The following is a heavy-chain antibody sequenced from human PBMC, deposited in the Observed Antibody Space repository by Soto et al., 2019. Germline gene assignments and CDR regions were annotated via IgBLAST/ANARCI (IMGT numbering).Heavy chain of an antibody. V-gene: IGHV4-59*08. Sequence: SETLSVTCTVSGGSISSYYWSWIRQPPGKGLEWIGYIYYSGSTYYNPSLKSRVTISVDTSKNQFSLKLSSVTAADTAVYYCARATQRTDWFDPWGQGTLVTVSS. CDR3: ARATQRTDWFDP. CDR1: GGSISSYY. CDR2: IYYSGST. J-gene: IGHJ5*02.